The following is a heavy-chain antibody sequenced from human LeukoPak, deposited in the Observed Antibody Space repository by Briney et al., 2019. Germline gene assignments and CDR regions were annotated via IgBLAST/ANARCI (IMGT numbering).Heavy chain of an antibody. J-gene: IGHJ4*02. CDR3: ARGVAVADPFDY. CDR1: GFTLSSNC. D-gene: IGHD6-13*01. V-gene: IGHV3-21*01. Sequence: PGGSLRLSCAASGFTLSSNCMNWVRQAPGKGLEWVSSISSSSSYIYYADPVKSRFTISRDNAKNSLYMQMNSLRAEDTAVYYCARGVAVADPFDYWGQGTLVTVSS. CDR2: ISSSSSYI.